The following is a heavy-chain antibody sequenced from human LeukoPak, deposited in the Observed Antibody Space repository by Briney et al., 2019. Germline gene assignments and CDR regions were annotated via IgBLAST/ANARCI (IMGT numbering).Heavy chain of an antibody. CDR1: GYTFTSYY. V-gene: IGHV1-46*01. CDR2: INPSGGST. CDR3: ARFGGIAVAGTVNDAFDI. J-gene: IGHJ3*02. D-gene: IGHD6-19*01. Sequence: ASVKVSCKASGYTFTSYYMHWVRQAPGQGLEWMGIINPSGGSTSYAQKFQGRVTMTRDTSTSTVYMELSSLRSEDTAVYYCARFGGIAVAGTVNDAFDIWGQGTMVTVSS.